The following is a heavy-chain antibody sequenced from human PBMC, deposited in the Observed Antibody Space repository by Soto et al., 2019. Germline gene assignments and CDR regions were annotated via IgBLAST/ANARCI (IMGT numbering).Heavy chain of an antibody. CDR1: GDSVSTNSAT. J-gene: IGHJ5*02. CDR3: ARLIGNRSLDA. Sequence: SQTLSLTCAISGDSVSTNSATWYWIRQSPSRGLEWLGRTYYRAKWFNDYAVSVKGRISINPDTSNNQFSLQLNSVTPADTAVYSCARLIGNRSLDAWGQGTLVTVSS. V-gene: IGHV6-1*01. D-gene: IGHD2-8*01. CDR2: TYYRAKWFN.